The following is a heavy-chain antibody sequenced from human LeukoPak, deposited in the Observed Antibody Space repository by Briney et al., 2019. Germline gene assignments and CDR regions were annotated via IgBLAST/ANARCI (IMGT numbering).Heavy chain of an antibody. Sequence: PGGSLRLSWAASGLTFSSYAMHWVSQAPGKGLEWVAVISYDGSNKYYADSVKGRFTISRDNSKNSLYLQMNSLRAEDTAVYYCARDGLGWSYYNGNFDYWGQGTLVTVSS. CDR3: ARDGLGWSYYNGNFDY. D-gene: IGHD3-10*01. V-gene: IGHV3-30*04. CDR2: ISYDGSNK. J-gene: IGHJ4*02. CDR1: GLTFSSYA.